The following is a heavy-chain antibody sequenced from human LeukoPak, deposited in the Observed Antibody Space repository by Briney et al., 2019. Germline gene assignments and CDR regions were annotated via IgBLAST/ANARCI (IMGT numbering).Heavy chain of an antibody. V-gene: IGHV6-1*01. CDR3: ARAARYSSSNNVFDY. CDR2: TYYRSKWYT. D-gene: IGHD6-13*01. J-gene: IGHJ4*02. CDR1: GDSVSSDSAA. Sequence: SQTLSLTCAISGDSVSSDSAAWNWIRQSPSRGLEWLGSTYYRSKWYTDYTVSVKSRITINPDTSKNQFSLQLNSVTPEDTAMYYCARAARYSSSNNVFDYWGQGTLVTVSS.